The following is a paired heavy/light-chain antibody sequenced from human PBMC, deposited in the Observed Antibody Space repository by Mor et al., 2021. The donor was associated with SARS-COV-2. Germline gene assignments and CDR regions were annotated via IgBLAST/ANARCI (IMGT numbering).Light chain of an antibody. CDR2: DVT. CDR1: SNDVGGYNY. J-gene: IGLJ1*01. CDR3: CSYAGSYTYV. Sequence: QSALTQPRSVSGSPGQSVTISCTGTSNDVGGYNYVSWYQQHPGKAPKFMIYDVTKRPSGVPDRFSGSKSGNTASLTISGLQPEDEADYYCCSYAGSYTYVFGTGTTVTVL. V-gene: IGLV2-11*01.
Heavy chain of an antibody. CDR3: VKDMGWCGWPTCGMDV. J-gene: IGHJ6*02. V-gene: IGHV3-9*01. CDR2: ISWNSGNI. CDR1: GFTFNDYA. D-gene: IGHD2-8*02. Sequence: EVQLVESGGGLVQPGRSLRLSCAASGFTFNDYAMHWVRQAPGKGLEWVSDISWNSGNIGYADSVKGRFTISRDNAKNSLYLQMNSLRVEDTALYYCVKDMGWCGWPTCGMDVWGQGTTVTVSS.